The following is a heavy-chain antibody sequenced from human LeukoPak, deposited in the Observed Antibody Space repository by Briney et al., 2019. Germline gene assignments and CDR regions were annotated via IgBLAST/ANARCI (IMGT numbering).Heavy chain of an antibody. Sequence: ASVTVSCKASGHTFTNYYVHWVRQAPGQGLEWMGIINPSGGTTTYAQKFQGRVALTRDTSTNTVYMELTSLRSEDTAVYYCARGLDSNGYYAPWGQGTLVTVSS. D-gene: IGHD3-22*01. J-gene: IGHJ5*02. CDR3: ARGLDSNGYYAP. CDR1: GHTFTNYY. CDR2: INPSGGTT. V-gene: IGHV1-46*01.